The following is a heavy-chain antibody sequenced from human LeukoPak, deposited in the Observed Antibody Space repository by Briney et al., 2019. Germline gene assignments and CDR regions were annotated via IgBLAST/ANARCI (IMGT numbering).Heavy chain of an antibody. Sequence: PGGSLRLSCAASGFTFSSYGMHWVRQAPGKGLEWVAVISYDGSNKYYADSVKGRFTISRDNSKNTLYLQMNSLRAEDTAVYYCAKRKDYYDNSGYSLDYWGQGTLVTVSS. CDR1: GFTFSSYG. CDR2: ISYDGSNK. J-gene: IGHJ4*02. CDR3: AKRKDYYDNSGYSLDY. D-gene: IGHD3-22*01. V-gene: IGHV3-30*18.